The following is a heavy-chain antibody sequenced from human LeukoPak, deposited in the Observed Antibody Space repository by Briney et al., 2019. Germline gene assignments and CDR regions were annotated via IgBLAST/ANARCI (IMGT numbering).Heavy chain of an antibody. CDR2: IGSNSSSI. D-gene: IGHD5-18*01. CDR1: GFTFSGYS. CDR3: AGAGEYSYVYSDN. V-gene: IGHV3-48*01. Sequence: PGGSLRLSCAASGFTFSGYSMNWVRQAPGKGLEWVSYIGSNSSSIYDADSVKGRFTISRDNAKKSLYLQMNNLRAEDTAVYYCAGAGEYSYVYSDNGGGGPLATVS. J-gene: IGHJ4*02.